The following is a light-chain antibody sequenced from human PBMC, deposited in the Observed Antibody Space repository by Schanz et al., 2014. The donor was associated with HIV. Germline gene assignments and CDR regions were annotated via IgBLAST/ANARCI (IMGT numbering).Light chain of an antibody. Sequence: QSALTQPASVSGPPGQSITFSCTGTSSDVGGHNYVSWYQHHPGKAPKLIIYDVSSRPSGISARFSASKSNNTASLTISGLQADDESSYYCASYTTTRTVSFGGGTKLTVL. J-gene: IGLJ2*01. CDR1: SSDVGGHNY. V-gene: IGLV2-14*03. CDR2: DVS. CDR3: ASYTTTRTVS.